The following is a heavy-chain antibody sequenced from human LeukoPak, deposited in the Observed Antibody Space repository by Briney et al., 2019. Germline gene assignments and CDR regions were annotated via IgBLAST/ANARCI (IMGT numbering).Heavy chain of an antibody. CDR3: AKDKSGYSYGYLDY. D-gene: IGHD5-18*01. J-gene: IGHJ4*02. CDR1: GFTSSSYA. V-gene: IGHV3-23*01. Sequence: GGSLRLSCAASGFTSSSYAMSWVRQAPGKGLEWVSAISGSGGSTYYADSVKGRFTISRDNSKNTLYLQMNSLRAEDTAVYYCAKDKSGYSYGYLDYWGQGTLVTVSS. CDR2: ISGSGGST.